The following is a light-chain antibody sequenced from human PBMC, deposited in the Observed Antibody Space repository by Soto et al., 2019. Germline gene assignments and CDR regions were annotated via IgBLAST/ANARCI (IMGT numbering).Light chain of an antibody. J-gene: IGKJ1*01. Sequence: EIVLTQSPGILSLSPGERATLSCRASQSVSSSHLAWYQQKPGQAPRLLISGASNRATGIPDRFSGSGSGTDFILIISRLEPEDFAVYYCQHYGDSAWTFGQGTKV. V-gene: IGKV3-20*01. CDR3: QHYGDSAWT. CDR1: QSVSSSH. CDR2: GAS.